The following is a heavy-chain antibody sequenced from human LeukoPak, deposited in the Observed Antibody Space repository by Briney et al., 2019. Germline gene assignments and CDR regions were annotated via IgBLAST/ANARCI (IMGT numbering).Heavy chain of an antibody. CDR2: IYHSGST. D-gene: IGHD1-26*01. Sequence: PSETLSLTCTVSGYSISSGYYWGWIRQPPGKGLEWIGSIYHSGSTYYNPSLKSRVTISVDTSKNQFSLKLRSVTAADTAVYYCARGRWELRPFAYWGQGTLVTVSS. J-gene: IGHJ4*02. CDR3: ARGRWELRPFAY. V-gene: IGHV4-38-2*02. CDR1: GYSISSGYY.